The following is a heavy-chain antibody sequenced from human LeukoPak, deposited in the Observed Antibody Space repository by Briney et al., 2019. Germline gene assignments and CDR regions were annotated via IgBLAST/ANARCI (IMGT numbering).Heavy chain of an antibody. D-gene: IGHD3-3*01. CDR1: GFTFSSYA. V-gene: IGHV3-30*02. Sequence: SGRSLRLSCAASGFTFSSYAMHWVRQAPGKGLEWVAFTRYDGSNKYYADSVKGRFTISRDNSKNTLYLQMNSLRAEDTAVYYCAKLTPIPGVYDFWSGYSYYFDYWGQGTLVTVSS. CDR2: TRYDGSNK. J-gene: IGHJ4*02. CDR3: AKLTPIPGVYDFWSGYSYYFDY.